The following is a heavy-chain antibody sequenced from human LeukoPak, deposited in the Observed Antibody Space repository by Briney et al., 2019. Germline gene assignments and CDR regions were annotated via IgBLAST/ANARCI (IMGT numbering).Heavy chain of an antibody. CDR3: VRFRSSSWYTNYYYYYMAV. Sequence: ASVKVSCKSSGYTFTSYGISWVRQAPGQGLERMGWISPNNGNTNYAQKLQGRVTMTTDTSTSTAYMELRSPRSHDTPVYYCVRFRSSSWYTNYYYYYMAVSGKGTTVTVSS. J-gene: IGHJ6*03. D-gene: IGHD6-13*01. CDR2: ISPNNGNT. V-gene: IGHV1-18*01. CDR1: GYTFTSYG.